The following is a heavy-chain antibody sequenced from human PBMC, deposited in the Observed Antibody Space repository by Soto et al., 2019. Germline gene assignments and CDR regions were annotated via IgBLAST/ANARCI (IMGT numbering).Heavy chain of an antibody. CDR3: VMVDNYVTPTPKDV. J-gene: IGHJ6*02. Sequence: QVQLVQSGDEVKKPGASVKVSCKASGYIFVNYGIAWVRQAPGQGLEWMGWISPYTGNTHSASKVQGRLTMTTDTSTGPAYMDPGRLTSDDTAVYYCVMVDNYVTPTPKDVGCQGTTVTVSS. V-gene: IGHV1-18*01. CDR1: GYIFVNYG. CDR2: ISPYTGNT. D-gene: IGHD3-16*01.